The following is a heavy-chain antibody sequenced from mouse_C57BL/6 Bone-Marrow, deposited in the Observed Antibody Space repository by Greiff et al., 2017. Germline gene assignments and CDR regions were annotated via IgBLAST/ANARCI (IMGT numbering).Heavy chain of an antibody. CDR3: ARHDY. Sequence: EVQGVESGGDLVKPGGSLKLSCAASGFTFSSYGMSWVRQTPDKRLEWVATISSGGSYTYYPDSVKGRFTISRDNAKNTLYLQMSSLKSEDTAMYYCARHDYWGQGTTLTVSS. CDR2: ISSGGSYT. J-gene: IGHJ2*01. CDR1: GFTFSSYG. V-gene: IGHV5-6*01.